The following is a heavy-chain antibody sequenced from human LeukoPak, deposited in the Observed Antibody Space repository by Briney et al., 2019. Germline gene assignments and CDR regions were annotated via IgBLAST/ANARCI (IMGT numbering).Heavy chain of an antibody. CDR1: GFAFNDYT. Sequence: PGKSLRLSCAASGFAFNDYTMHWVRQAPGKALEWLSTITYDGSRTYFADSVRGRFTISRDNSNNTLYLQMNSLRPEDTAVYYCARSRSPYTTGWYGNWFDPWGQGTLVTVSS. J-gene: IGHJ5*02. CDR3: ARSRSPYTTGWYGNWFDP. D-gene: IGHD6-19*01. V-gene: IGHV3-30*04. CDR2: ITYDGSRT.